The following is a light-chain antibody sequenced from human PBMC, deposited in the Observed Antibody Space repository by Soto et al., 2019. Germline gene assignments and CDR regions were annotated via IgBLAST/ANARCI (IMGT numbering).Light chain of an antibody. CDR3: QQYDNLPLT. J-gene: IGKJ4*01. CDR2: DAS. Sequence: DIQMTQSPCSLSASVGDRVTITCQASQDIKNYLNWYQQKSGKAPKLLIYDASDLETGVPSRFSGSGSGTAFTFTINSLQPEDIATYYCQQYDNLPLTFGGGTKVEIK. CDR1: QDIKNY. V-gene: IGKV1-33*01.